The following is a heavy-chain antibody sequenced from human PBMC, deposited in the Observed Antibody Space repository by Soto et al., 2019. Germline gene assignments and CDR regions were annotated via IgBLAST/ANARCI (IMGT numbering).Heavy chain of an antibody. CDR2: ISAYNGNT. CDR1: GYTFTSYG. V-gene: IGHV1-18*01. J-gene: IGHJ4*02. Sequence: QVQLVQSGAEVKKPGASVKVSCKASGYTFTSYGISWVRQAPGQGLEGMGWISAYNGNTNYAQKLQGRVTMTTDTSTSTADMELRSLRSDDTAVYYCARDWSLWGGDSWGLDYWGQGTLVTVSS. CDR3: ARDWSLWGGDSWGLDY. D-gene: IGHD4-17*01.